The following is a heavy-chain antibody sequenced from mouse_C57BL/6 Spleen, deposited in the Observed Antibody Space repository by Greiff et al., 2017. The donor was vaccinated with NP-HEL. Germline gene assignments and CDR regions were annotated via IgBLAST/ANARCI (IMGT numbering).Heavy chain of an antibody. J-gene: IGHJ1*03. D-gene: IGHD1-1*01. CDR3: ARGGPYGSSWYFDV. CDR1: GFTFSSYT. CDR2: ISGGGGNT. V-gene: IGHV5-9*01. Sequence: EVHLVESGGGLVKPGGSLKLSCAASGFTFSSYTMSWVRQTPEKRLEWVATISGGGGNTYYPDSVKGRFTISRDNAKNTLYLQMSSLRSEDTALYYCARGGPYGSSWYFDVWGTGTTVTVSS.